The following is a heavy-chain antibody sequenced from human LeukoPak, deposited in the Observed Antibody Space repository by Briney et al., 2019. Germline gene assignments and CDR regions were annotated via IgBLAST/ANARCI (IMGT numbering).Heavy chain of an antibody. J-gene: IGHJ1*01. V-gene: IGHV3-48*02. Sequence: GGSLRLSCVTSGFTFSTENMDWVRQAPGKGLEWISYITSGSDITQYADSVKGRFTISRDNAKNSLYLQMNNLRDEDTAVYFCVRDLTWHYLQYWGQGALVTVSS. D-gene: IGHD1-14*01. CDR1: GFTFSTEN. CDR3: VRDLTWHYLQY. CDR2: ITSGSDIT.